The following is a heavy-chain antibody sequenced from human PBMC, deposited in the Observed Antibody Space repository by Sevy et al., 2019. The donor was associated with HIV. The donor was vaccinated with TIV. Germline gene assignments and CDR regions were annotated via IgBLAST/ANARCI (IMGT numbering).Heavy chain of an antibody. Sequence: GGSLRLSCAASGFSFSSHGMHWVRQAPGKGLEWQAVISYDGNKKYYADSVKGRFTISRDYSKNTLYLQMNSLRAEDTAVYYCARDGGWYNYAPSDYWGQGTLVTVSS. J-gene: IGHJ4*02. D-gene: IGHD1-1*01. CDR1: GFSFSSHG. CDR3: ARDGGWYNYAPSDY. CDR2: ISYDGNKK. V-gene: IGHV3-30*03.